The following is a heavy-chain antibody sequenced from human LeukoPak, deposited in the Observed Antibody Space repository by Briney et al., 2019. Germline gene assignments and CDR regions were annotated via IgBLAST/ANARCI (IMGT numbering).Heavy chain of an antibody. V-gene: IGHV3-30*04. CDR1: GFTFSSYA. D-gene: IGHD3-22*01. CDR2: ISYDGSNK. CDR3: AKAEYYSLYYYDSSGYEPFPYDY. J-gene: IGHJ4*02. Sequence: GGSLRLSCAASGFTFSSYAMHWVRQAPGKGLEWVAVISYDGSNKYYADSVKGRSTISRDNSKNTLYLQMNSLRAEDTAVYYCAKAEYYSLYYYDSSGYEPFPYDYWGQGTLVTVSS.